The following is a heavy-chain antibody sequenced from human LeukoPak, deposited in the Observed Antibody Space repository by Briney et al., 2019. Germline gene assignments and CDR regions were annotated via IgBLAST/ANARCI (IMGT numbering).Heavy chain of an antibody. CDR3: AREVPKLYYDFWSGNDAFDI. V-gene: IGHV4-59*01. CDR2: IYYSGSA. D-gene: IGHD3-3*01. J-gene: IGHJ3*02. Sequence: PSETLSLTCTVSGGSISSYYWSWIRQPPGKGLEWIGYIYYSGSANYNPSLKSRVTISVDTSKNQFSLKLSSVTAADTAVYYCAREVPKLYYDFWSGNDAFDIWGQGTMVTVSS. CDR1: GGSISSYY.